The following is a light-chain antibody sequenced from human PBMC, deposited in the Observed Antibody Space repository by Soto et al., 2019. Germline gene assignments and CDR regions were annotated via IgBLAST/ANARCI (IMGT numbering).Light chain of an antibody. Sequence: QSALTQPASVSGSPGQSITISCTGTSSDVGSYNYVSWYQQHPDKAPKLMIYEVSNRPSGVSNRFSGSKSGNTASLTISGVQAEDEANYYCSSYTSISTRVFGGGTQLTVL. J-gene: IGLJ7*01. CDR2: EVS. CDR3: SSYTSISTRV. V-gene: IGLV2-14*01. CDR1: SSDVGSYNY.